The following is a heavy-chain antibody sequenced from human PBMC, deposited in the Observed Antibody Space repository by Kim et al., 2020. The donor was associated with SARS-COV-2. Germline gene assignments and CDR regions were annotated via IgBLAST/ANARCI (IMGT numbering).Heavy chain of an antibody. Sequence: KSYARKFQGRVTMTREPSTSTVYMELSSLRSEDTAVYYCARGTTLHYFDYWGQGTLVTVSS. CDR3: ARGTTLHYFDY. V-gene: IGHV1-46*01. D-gene: IGHD2-2*01. CDR2: K. J-gene: IGHJ4*02.